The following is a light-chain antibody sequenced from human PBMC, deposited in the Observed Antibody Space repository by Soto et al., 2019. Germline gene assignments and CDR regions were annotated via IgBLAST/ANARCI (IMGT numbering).Light chain of an antibody. CDR3: SSYACTHIAVV. Sequence: QSALTQPPSASGSPGQSVTISCTGTSSDVGGYVYVSWYQQYPGKAPKLMIYEVNKRASGVPDRFSGSKSGNTASLTVSGLQAEYEDDYYCSSYACTHIAVVFGGGTKLTVL. J-gene: IGLJ2*01. V-gene: IGLV2-8*01. CDR1: SSDVGGYVY. CDR2: EVN.